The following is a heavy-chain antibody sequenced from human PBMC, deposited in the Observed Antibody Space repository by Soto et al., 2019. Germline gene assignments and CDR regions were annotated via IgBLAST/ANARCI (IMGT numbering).Heavy chain of an antibody. D-gene: IGHD3-16*01. V-gene: IGHV3-48*02. CDR3: ARDLGGVNTLWKWFDP. CDR2: ISSSSSNI. Sequence: EVQLVESGGGLVQPGGSLRLSCAASGFTFSNHNMNWVRQAPGKGLEWISYISSSSSNIYYADSVKGRFTISRDNAKNTLYLQMNSLRDEDTAVYYCARDLGGVNTLWKWFDPWGQGTLVTVSS. J-gene: IGHJ5*02. CDR1: GFTFSNHN.